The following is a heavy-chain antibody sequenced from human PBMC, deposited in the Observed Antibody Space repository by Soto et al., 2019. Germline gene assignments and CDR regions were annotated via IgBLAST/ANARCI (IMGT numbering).Heavy chain of an antibody. CDR1: GGSISSYY. Sequence: SETLSLTCTVSGGSISSYYWSWIRQPPGKGLEWIGYIYYSGSTNYNPPLKSRVTISVDTSKNQFSLKLSSVTAADTAVYYCAGAFGVVTAPLDYWGQGTLVTVSS. CDR3: AGAFGVVTAPLDY. J-gene: IGHJ4*02. D-gene: IGHD3-3*01. CDR2: IYYSGST. V-gene: IGHV4-59*08.